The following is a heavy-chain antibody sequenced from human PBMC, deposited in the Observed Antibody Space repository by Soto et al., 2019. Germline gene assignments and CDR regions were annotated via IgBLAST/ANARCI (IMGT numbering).Heavy chain of an antibody. CDR1: VGSITSGGYY. CDR3: ARPTPVPARNAPQERLWTYYYYYGMDV. V-gene: IGHV4-31*03. D-gene: IGHD2-2*01. J-gene: IGHJ6*02. CDR2: IYYSGTT. Sequence: QVQLQESGPGLVKPSQTLSLTCTVSVGSITSGGYYWGWIRQHPGKGVEWIGYIYYSGTTCYNPSLKSRVDLPVDTSKNQFSLKPSPVTAADTAVYERARPTPVPARNAPQERLWTYYYYYGMDVWGQGTTVTVSS.